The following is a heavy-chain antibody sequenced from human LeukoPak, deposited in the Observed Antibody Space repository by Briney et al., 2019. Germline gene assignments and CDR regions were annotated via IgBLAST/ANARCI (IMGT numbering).Heavy chain of an antibody. J-gene: IGHJ4*02. CDR1: GFTFSSYS. V-gene: IGHV3-48*01. D-gene: IGHD1-26*01. CDR3: ARDKQVVVGATTAYDY. CDR2: ISSSSSTI. Sequence: GGSLRLSCAASGFTFSSYSMNWVRQAPGKGLEWVSSISSSSSTIYYADSVKGRFTISRDNAKNSLYLQMNSLRAEDTAVYYCARDKQVVVGATTAYDYWGQGTLVTVSS.